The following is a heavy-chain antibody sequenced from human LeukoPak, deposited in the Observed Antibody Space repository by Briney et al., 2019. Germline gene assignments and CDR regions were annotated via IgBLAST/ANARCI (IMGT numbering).Heavy chain of an antibody. J-gene: IGHJ4*02. CDR3: ALQLWNGDS. D-gene: IGHD2-21*01. CDR1: GFTFASYG. Sequence: GGSLRLSCAASGFTFASYGMAWVRQAPGKGLEWVSSIRNTGTHTHYADSVKGRFTISRDNSKNTLFLQMNSLRAEDTALYYCALQLWNGDSWGQGIRVIVSS. CDR2: IRNTGTHT. V-gene: IGHV3-23*01.